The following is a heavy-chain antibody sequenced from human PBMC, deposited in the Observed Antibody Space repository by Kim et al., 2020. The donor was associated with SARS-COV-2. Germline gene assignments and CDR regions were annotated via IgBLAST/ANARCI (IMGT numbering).Heavy chain of an antibody. Sequence: GGSLRLSCVVSGFTFSSYQMSWVRQAPGKGLEWVSHISSDGNTRYYADSVKGRFTISRDNGRNSLLLQMNSLRADDTAVYYSARDPGNYYVDYWGQGTLV. J-gene: IGHJ4*02. CDR1: GFTFSSYQ. CDR2: ISSDGNTR. CDR3: ARDPGNYYVDY. D-gene: IGHD3-10*01. V-gene: IGHV3-48*03.